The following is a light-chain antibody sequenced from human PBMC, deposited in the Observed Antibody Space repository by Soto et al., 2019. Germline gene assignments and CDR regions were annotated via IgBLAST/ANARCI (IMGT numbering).Light chain of an antibody. CDR1: QNIRSS. Sequence: EVVMTQSPASLSASPGERVTLSCRASQNIRSSLAWYQQRPGQAPRLLIYDASNRATGIPARFSGSGSGTDFTLTISSVEPEDFAMYYCHQRNQFGQGTRLEIK. J-gene: IGKJ5*01. CDR3: HQRNQ. CDR2: DAS. V-gene: IGKV3D-11*03.